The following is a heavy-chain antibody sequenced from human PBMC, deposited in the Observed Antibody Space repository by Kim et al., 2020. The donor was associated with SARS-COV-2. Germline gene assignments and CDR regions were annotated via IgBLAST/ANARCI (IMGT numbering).Heavy chain of an antibody. J-gene: IGHJ2*01. CDR1: GGSFSGYY. Sequence: SETLSLTCAVYGGSFSGYYWSWIRQPPGKGLEWIGEINHSGSTNYNPSLKSRVTISVDTSKNQFSLKLSSVTAADTAVYYCARGDTGVFWYFDLWGRGTL. CDR3: ARGDTGVFWYFDL. D-gene: IGHD5-18*01. CDR2: INHSGST. V-gene: IGHV4-34*01.